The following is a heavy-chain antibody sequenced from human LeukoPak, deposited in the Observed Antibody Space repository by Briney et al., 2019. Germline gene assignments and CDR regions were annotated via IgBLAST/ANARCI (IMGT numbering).Heavy chain of an antibody. D-gene: IGHD1-7*01. CDR2: IYPGDSDT. V-gene: IGHV5-51*01. CDR3: AREGTTGGYYDY. CDR1: GYTFTSNW. J-gene: IGHJ4*02. Sequence: GESLKISCKGSGYTFTSNWIAWVRQMPGKGLEWMGIIYPGDSDTRYGPSFQGQVTISVDKSISTAYLQWSSLRASDSAMYYCAREGTTGGYYDYWGQGTQVTVSS.